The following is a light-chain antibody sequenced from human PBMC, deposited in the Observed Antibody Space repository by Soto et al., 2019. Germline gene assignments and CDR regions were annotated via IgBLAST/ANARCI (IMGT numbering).Light chain of an antibody. Sequence: DIQMTQSPSTLSASVGDRVTITCRASQSISSWLAWYQQKPGKAPKLLIYGASSRATGIPDRFSGSGSGTDFTLTISRLEPEDFAVYYCQQYGSSPWTFGQGTKVDSK. CDR1: QSISSW. V-gene: IGKV1-5*01. J-gene: IGKJ1*01. CDR3: QQYGSSPWT. CDR2: GAS.